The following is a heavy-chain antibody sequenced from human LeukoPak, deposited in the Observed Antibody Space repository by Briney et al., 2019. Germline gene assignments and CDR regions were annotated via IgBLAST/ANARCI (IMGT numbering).Heavy chain of an antibody. CDR2: IYHSGST. CDR1: GYSISSGYY. V-gene: IGHV4-38-2*01. D-gene: IGHD3-10*01. CDR3: ARPLGVRGRWWFDP. J-gene: IGHJ5*02. Sequence: SETLSLTCAVSGYSISSGYYWGWIRQPPGKGLEWIGSIYHSGSTYYNPSLKSRVTISVDTSKNQFSLKLSSVTAADTAVYYCARPLGVRGRWWFDPWGQGTLVTVSS.